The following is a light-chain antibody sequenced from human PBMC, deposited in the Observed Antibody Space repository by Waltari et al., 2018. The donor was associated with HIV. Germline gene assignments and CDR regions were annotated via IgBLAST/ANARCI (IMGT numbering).Light chain of an antibody. Sequence: SSELTQDPAVSVALVQTVRITCQGDSLRSYYASWYQQKPGQAPVLVIDGKNNRPSGIPDRFSGSSAGNTASLTITGDQAEDEADYYCNSRDSSGNLVVFGGGTKLTVL. J-gene: IGLJ2*01. CDR1: SLRSYY. CDR3: NSRDSSGNLVV. V-gene: IGLV3-19*01. CDR2: GKN.